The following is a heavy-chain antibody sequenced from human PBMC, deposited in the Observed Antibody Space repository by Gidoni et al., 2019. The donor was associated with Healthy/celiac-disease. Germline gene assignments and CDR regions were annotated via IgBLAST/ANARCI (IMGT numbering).Heavy chain of an antibody. Sequence: QVQLVESGGGVVQPGRSLRLSCAASGFTFSSYGMHWVRQAPGKGLEWVAVIWYDGSNKYYADSGKGRFTISRDNSKNTLYLQMNSLRAEDTAVYYCARDLYRSVEDYWGQGTLVTVSS. V-gene: IGHV3-33*01. D-gene: IGHD3-10*01. J-gene: IGHJ4*02. CDR3: ARDLYRSVEDY. CDR2: IWYDGSNK. CDR1: GFTFSSYG.